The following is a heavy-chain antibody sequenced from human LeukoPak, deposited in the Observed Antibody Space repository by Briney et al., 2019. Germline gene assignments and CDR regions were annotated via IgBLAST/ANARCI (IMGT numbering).Heavy chain of an antibody. CDR3: ARRAGDGNNYRDAFDI. D-gene: IGHD5-24*01. J-gene: IGHJ3*02. CDR2: FYPGDSDT. V-gene: IGHV5-51*01. CDR1: EYSFTNYS. Sequence: RKSLKISGLATEYSFTNYSIGWVRQMHGKGLEWTGFFYPGDSDTRYSPSFQGQVTISVDKSISAAYLQWSSLKASDTAMYYCARRAGDGNNYRDAFDIWGQGTMITVSS.